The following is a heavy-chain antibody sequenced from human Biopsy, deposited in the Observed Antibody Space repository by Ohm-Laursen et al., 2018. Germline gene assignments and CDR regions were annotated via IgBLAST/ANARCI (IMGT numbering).Heavy chain of an antibody. CDR3: ARHDRSGYWGLDY. J-gene: IGHJ4*02. D-gene: IGHD3-22*01. CDR2: IYSSGRT. V-gene: IGHV4-4*08. CDR1: GGSLNNHY. Sequence: SDTLSLTCSVSGGSLNNHYWSWIRQSPGKGLEWLAYIYSSGRTNYNPSPKSRIIVSVETSKNQLSLKVTSGSATDTAMYYCARHDRSGYWGLDYWGQGALVTVSA.